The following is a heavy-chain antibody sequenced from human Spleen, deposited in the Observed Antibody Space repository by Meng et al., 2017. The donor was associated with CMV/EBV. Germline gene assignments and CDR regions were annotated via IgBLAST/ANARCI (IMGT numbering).Heavy chain of an antibody. J-gene: IGHJ4*02. CDR1: GFTFSSYG. V-gene: IGHV3-30*02. CDR3: AKARRFGEFDS. Sequence: SWAASGFTFSSYGMHWVRQAPGKGMEWVTYIRNDGSNIDYTNSVKGRFIISRDNSRNTFYLQMNSLRGADTAVYYCAKARRFGEFDSWGLGTLVTVSS. D-gene: IGHD3-10*01. CDR2: IRNDGSNI.